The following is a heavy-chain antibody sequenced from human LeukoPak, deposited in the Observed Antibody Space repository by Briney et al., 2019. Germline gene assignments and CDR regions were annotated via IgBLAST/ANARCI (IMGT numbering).Heavy chain of an antibody. Sequence: PGGSLRLSCAASGFTFSSHWMSWVRQAPGKGLEWVANIKQDGTEKYYVDSVKGRFTISRDNSKTSQYLQMNSLRAEDAAVYYCARYSSRGGGFDYWGQGSLVTVSS. J-gene: IGHJ4*02. CDR2: IKQDGTEK. CDR1: GFTFSSHW. D-gene: IGHD6-13*01. V-gene: IGHV3-7*04. CDR3: ARYSSRGGGFDY.